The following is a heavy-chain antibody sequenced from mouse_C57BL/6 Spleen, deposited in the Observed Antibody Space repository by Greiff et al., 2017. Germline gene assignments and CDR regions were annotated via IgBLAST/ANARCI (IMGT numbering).Heavy chain of an antibody. J-gene: IGHJ3*01. V-gene: IGHV3-6*01. Sequence: ESGPGLVNPSQSLSLTCSVTGYSFTSGYYWNWIRQFPGNKLEWMGYISYDGSNNYNPSIKNGISITRDPSKNQFVLKLNSVTTEDTATYYCASFYDYDAAWFAYWGQGTLVTVSA. CDR3: ASFYDYDAAWFAY. D-gene: IGHD2-4*01. CDR2: ISYDGSN. CDR1: GYSFTSGYY.